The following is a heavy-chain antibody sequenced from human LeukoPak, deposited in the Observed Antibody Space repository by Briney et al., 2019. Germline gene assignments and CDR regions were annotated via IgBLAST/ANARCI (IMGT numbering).Heavy chain of an antibody. CDR1: GGSVSSYY. D-gene: IGHD2-2*01. Sequence: SETLSLTCTVSGGSVSSYYWSWMRQSPGKGLEWIGYVYYSGSTNYNPALKSRVTISLDTSENQFSLKLSSVTAADTAVCYCAREANSPSARYWYFDLWGRGTQVTVSS. V-gene: IGHV4-59*02. CDR3: AREANSPSARYWYFDL. J-gene: IGHJ2*01. CDR2: VYYSGST.